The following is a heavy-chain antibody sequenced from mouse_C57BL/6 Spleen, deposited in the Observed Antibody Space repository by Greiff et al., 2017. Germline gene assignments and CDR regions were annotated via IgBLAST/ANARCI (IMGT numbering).Heavy chain of an antibody. CDR3: ARRGDYDYSYYFDY. J-gene: IGHJ2*01. D-gene: IGHD2-4*01. Sequence: EVKLMESGGGLVQPGGSLKLSCAASGFTFSDYYMYWVRQTPEKRLEWVAYISNGGGSTYYPDTVKGRFTISRDNAKNTLYLQMSRLKSEDTAMYYCARRGDYDYSYYFDYWGQGTTLTGSS. CDR1: GFTFSDYY. CDR2: ISNGGGST. V-gene: IGHV5-12*01.